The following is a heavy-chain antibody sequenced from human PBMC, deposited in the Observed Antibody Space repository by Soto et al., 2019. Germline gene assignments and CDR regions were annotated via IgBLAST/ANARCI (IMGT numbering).Heavy chain of an antibody. Sequence: LLPMSHTCSVADGSISSFYWSWIRQPPGKGLEWIGYIYYSGSTNYNPSLKSRVTISVDTSKNQFSLKLSSVTAADTAVYYCAAELDPDYYYYYMDVWGKGTTVTVSS. J-gene: IGHJ6*03. V-gene: IGHV4-59*01. D-gene: IGHD1-1*01. CDR3: AAELDPDYYYYYMDV. CDR2: IYYSGST. CDR1: DGSISSFY.